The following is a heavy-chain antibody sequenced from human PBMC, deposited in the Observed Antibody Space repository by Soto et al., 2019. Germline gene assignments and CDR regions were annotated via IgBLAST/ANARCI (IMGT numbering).Heavy chain of an antibody. CDR3: ARGITGTTPHDY. CDR1: GYTFTSYD. CDR2: MNPNSGNT. V-gene: IGHV1-8*01. Sequence: ASVKVSCKASGYTFTSYDINWVRQATGQGLEWMGWMNPNSGNTGYAQKFQGRVTMTRNTSISTAYMELSSLGSEDTAVYYCARGITGTTPHDYWGQGTLVTVSS. D-gene: IGHD1-7*01. J-gene: IGHJ4*02.